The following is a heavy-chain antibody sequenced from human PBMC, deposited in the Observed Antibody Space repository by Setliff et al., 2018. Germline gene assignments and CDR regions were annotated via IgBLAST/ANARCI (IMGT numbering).Heavy chain of an antibody. Sequence: PGESLKISCQGSGYSFANTWIAWVRQMPGKGLEWMGIIYPGDSDTRYSPSFQGQVTISADKSISTTYLQWSSLKASDTGMYYCARSTVTQDFDSWGQGTLVNVSS. CDR1: GYSFANTW. V-gene: IGHV5-51*01. CDR2: IYPGDSDT. J-gene: IGHJ4*02. D-gene: IGHD4-17*01. CDR3: ARSTVTQDFDS.